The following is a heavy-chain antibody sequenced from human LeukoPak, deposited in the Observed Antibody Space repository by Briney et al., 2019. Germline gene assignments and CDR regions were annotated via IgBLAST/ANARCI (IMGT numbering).Heavy chain of an antibody. CDR2: INPNSGGT. J-gene: IGHJ4*02. D-gene: IGHD2-2*01. CDR1: GYTFTGYY. Sequence: ASVKVSCKASGYTFTGYYIHWVRQAPGQGLEWMGWINPNSGGTNFPQKFQGRVTMTRDTSITTAYMELSSLISDDTAVYYCARDSCSLSSCPFFGYWGQGILVTVS. CDR3: ARDSCSLSSCPFFGY. V-gene: IGHV1-2*02.